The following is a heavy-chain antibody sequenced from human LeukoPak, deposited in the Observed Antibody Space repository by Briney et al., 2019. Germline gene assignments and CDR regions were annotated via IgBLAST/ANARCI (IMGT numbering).Heavy chain of an antibody. V-gene: IGHV4-34*01. CDR3: ARRSPSMITSGGIVGHFDY. Sequence: SETLSLTCAVSGGHFSGFFWTWIRQPPGKGLEWIGEVNHRGSSNFHPSLRSRVSISVATSRYQCSLKLTSLTTADTAMYYCARRSPSMITSGGIVGHFDYWGPGSLVTVSS. CDR2: VNHRGSS. CDR1: GGHFSGFF. D-gene: IGHD3-16*02. J-gene: IGHJ4*02.